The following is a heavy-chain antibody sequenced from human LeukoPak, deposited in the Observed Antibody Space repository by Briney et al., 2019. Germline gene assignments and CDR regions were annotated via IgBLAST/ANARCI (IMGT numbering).Heavy chain of an antibody. V-gene: IGHV4-38-2*02. Sequence: SETLSLTCTVSNYSMSSGYYWGWIRPPPGKGLEWIGSFSHSGSTYYNPFLKTRVTISPDTSKNQFSLKLSSVTAADTAMYFCARGYCTSTNCPPEYYFAYWGQGTLVTVSS. CDR1: NYSMSSGYY. J-gene: IGHJ4*02. D-gene: IGHD2-2*01. CDR2: FSHSGST. CDR3: ARGYCTSTNCPPEYYFAY.